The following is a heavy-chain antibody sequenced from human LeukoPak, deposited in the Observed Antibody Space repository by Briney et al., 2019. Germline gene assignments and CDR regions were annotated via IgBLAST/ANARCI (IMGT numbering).Heavy chain of an antibody. J-gene: IGHJ4*02. CDR2: INPSGGST. Sequence: ASVKVSCKASGYTFTSYYMHWVRQAPGQGLEWMGIINPSGGSTSYAQKFQGRVTMTRDTSTSTVYMELSSLRSEDTAVYYCARGTPPYRGIGGFLEWLPLDYWGQGTLVTVSS. D-gene: IGHD3-3*01. CDR1: GYTFTSYY. CDR3: ARGTPPYRGIGGFLEWLPLDY. V-gene: IGHV1-46*01.